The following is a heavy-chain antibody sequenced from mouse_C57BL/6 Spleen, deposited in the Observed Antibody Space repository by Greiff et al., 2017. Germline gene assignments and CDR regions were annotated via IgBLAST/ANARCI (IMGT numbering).Heavy chain of an antibody. Sequence: VKLMESGAELVRPGTSVKVSCKASGYAFTNYLIEWVKQRPGQGLEWIGVINPGSGGTNYNEKFKGKATLTADKSSSTAYMQLSSLTSEDSAVYFCARTGTGRAWFAYWGQGTLVTVSA. D-gene: IGHD4-1*01. CDR3: ARTGTGRAWFAY. CDR2: INPGSGGT. V-gene: IGHV1-54*01. CDR1: GYAFTNYL. J-gene: IGHJ3*01.